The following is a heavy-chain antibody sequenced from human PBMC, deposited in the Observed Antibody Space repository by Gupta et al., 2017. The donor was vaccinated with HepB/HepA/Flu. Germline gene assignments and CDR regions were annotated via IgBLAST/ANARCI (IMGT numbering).Heavy chain of an antibody. J-gene: IGHJ4*01. Sequence: QVQLVESGGGLVKPGGSLRLSCTASGVTFYDSYMGWIRQAPGKGLEWISYISDSGDTIHYADSVKGRLTISRDNAKNSLYLQMNSLRADDTAIYYCACVEVTENTPKDYWGHGTLVTVSS. CDR2: ISDSGDTI. D-gene: IGHD4-17*01. CDR1: GVTFYDSY. CDR3: ACVEVTENTPKDY. V-gene: IGHV3-11*01.